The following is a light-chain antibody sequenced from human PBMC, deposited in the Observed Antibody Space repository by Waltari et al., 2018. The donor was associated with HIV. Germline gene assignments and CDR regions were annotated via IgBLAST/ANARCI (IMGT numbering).Light chain of an antibody. CDR2: KIS. J-gene: IGKJ2*01. V-gene: IGKV2-24*01. CDR3: VQSTLSPHT. Sequence: DIVMTQTPLSSPVTLGQPASISCRSSQSLVHSDGNTYLRWLHQRPGQPPRRLIYKISNRFCGGPDRFSGRAAGTDFTLKISRGEAEDVGIYYCVQSTLSPHTLGQGAKLGIK. CDR1: QSLVHSDGNTY.